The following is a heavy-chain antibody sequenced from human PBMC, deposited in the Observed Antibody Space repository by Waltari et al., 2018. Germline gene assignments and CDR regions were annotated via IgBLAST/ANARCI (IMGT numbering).Heavy chain of an antibody. CDR2: IYYSGST. V-gene: IGHV4-39*07. J-gene: IGHJ5*02. CDR3: ARGYYDILTGYRGSYDP. CDR1: GGSISSSSYY. Sequence: QLQLQESGPGLVKPSETLSLTCTVSGGSISSSSYYWGWIRQPPGKGLEWIGSIYYSGSTYYNPSLKSRVTISVDTSKNQFSLKLSSVTAADTAVYYCARGYYDILTGYRGSYDPWGQGTLVTVSS. D-gene: IGHD3-9*01.